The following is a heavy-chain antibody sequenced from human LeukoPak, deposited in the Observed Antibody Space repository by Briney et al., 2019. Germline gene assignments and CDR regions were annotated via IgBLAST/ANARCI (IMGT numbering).Heavy chain of an antibody. CDR3: ARDHPKRLAVNFDY. CDR2: IIPIFGTA. D-gene: IGHD1-1*01. J-gene: IGHJ4*02. Sequence: ASVKVSCKASGYTFTSYDINWVRQAPGQGLEWMGGIIPIFGTANYAQKFQGRLTITADESTSTASMELNSLRSEDTALYYCARDHPKRLAVNFDYWGQGTLVTVSS. CDR1: GYTFTSYD. V-gene: IGHV1-69*13.